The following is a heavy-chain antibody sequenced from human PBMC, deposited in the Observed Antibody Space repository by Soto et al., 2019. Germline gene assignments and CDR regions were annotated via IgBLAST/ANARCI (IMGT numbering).Heavy chain of an antibody. CDR3: ARLYNYYGSGSSLYYYYGMDV. D-gene: IGHD3-10*01. CDR2: ISAYNGNT. V-gene: IGHV1-18*01. J-gene: IGHJ6*02. CDR1: GYTFTIYG. Sequence: ASVKVSCKASGYTFTIYGISCVLQSPVQWLDWMGCISAYNGNTNYAQKLQGRVTMTTDTSTSTAYMELRSLRSDDTAVYYCARLYNYYGSGSSLYYYYGMDVWGQGTTVTVSS.